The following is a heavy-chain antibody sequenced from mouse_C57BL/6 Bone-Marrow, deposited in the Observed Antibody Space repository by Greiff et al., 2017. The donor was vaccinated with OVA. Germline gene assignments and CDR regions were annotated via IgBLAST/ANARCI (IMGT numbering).Heavy chain of an antibody. D-gene: IGHD3-1*01. Sequence: EVKLQQSGPELVKPGASVKLSCKASGYTFTDYHMHWVKQSHGKSLAWIGYINPNNGGTSYKQTFKGKATLTGNQSSSTAYMELRSLTAEDSAVYYCARNRRAFSYWGQGTLVTVSA. CDR1: GYTFTDYH. J-gene: IGHJ3*01. CDR2: INPNNGGT. CDR3: ARNRRAFSY. V-gene: IGHV1-22*01.